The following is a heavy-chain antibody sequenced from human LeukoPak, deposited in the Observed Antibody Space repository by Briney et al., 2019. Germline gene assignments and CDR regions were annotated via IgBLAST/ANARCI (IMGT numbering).Heavy chain of an antibody. CDR1: GYTFTGYF. CDR3: ARSFVHPYAEYFQH. J-gene: IGHJ1*01. D-gene: IGHD2-8*01. CDR2: INPNSGGT. Sequence: ASVKVSCKASGYTFTGYFIHWVRQAPGQGLEWMGWINPNSGGTNYAQKFQGRVTMTRDTSISTAYMELSRLRSDDTAVYYCARSFVHPYAEYFQHWGQGTLVTVSS. V-gene: IGHV1-2*02.